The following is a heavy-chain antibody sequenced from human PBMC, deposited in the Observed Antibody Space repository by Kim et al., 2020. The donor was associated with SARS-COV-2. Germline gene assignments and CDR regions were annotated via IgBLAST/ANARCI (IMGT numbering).Heavy chain of an antibody. CDR2: INADNGNT. J-gene: IGHJ3*02. CDR1: GFTFTNYV. D-gene: IGHD2-2*01. CDR3: GRGEIGYCSSTTCSDAFDI. Sequence: ASVKVSCKASGFTFTNYVIHWVRQAPGQRLEWMGWINADNGNTKYSQKFQGRVTITRDSSASAAYMELSSLRSEDTAIYYCGRGEIGYCSSTTCSDAFDIWGQETMVTVSS. V-gene: IGHV1-3*01.